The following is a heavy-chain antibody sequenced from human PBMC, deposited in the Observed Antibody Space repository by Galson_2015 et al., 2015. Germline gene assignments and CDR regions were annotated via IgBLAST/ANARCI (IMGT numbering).Heavy chain of an antibody. V-gene: IGHV5-51*01. CDR3: ARQAEQWLVGYYYGMDV. Sequence: QSGAEVTKPGESLTISCTGSGSSFTSYWIGWVRQMPGKGLEWMGIIYPGDSDTRYSPSFQGQVTISADKSISTAYLQWSSLKASDTAMYYCARQAEQWLVGYYYGMDVWGQGTTVTVSS. CDR2: IYPGDSDT. D-gene: IGHD6-19*01. CDR1: GSSFTSYW. J-gene: IGHJ6*02.